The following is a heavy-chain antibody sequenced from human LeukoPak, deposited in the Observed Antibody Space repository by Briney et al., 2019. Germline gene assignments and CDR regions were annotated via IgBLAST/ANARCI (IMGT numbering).Heavy chain of an antibody. D-gene: IGHD2-2*01. CDR3: ARFLIVPAATTNDY. CDR1: GYTFTSYG. Sequence: ASVKVSCKASGYTFTSYGISWVRQAPGQGLEWMGWISAYNGNTNYAQKLQGRVTMTTDTSTSTAYMELRSLRSDDTAVYYCARFLIVPAATTNDYWGQGTLVTVSS. J-gene: IGHJ4*02. V-gene: IGHV1-18*01. CDR2: ISAYNGNT.